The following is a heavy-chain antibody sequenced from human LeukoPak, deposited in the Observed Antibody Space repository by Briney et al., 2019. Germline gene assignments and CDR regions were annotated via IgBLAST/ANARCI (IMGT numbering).Heavy chain of an antibody. D-gene: IGHD6-19*01. Sequence: GGSLRLSCAAPGFTFSSYAMHWVRQAPGKGLEWVAVISYDGSNKYYADSVKGRFTISRDNSKNTLYLQMNSLRAEDTAVYYCAREFIAVAGKGFDYWGQGTLVTVSS. J-gene: IGHJ4*02. CDR3: AREFIAVAGKGFDY. CDR1: GFTFSSYA. V-gene: IGHV3-30*04. CDR2: ISYDGSNK.